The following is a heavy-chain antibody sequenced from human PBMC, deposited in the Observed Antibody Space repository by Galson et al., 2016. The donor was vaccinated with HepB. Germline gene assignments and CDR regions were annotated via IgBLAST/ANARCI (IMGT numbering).Heavy chain of an antibody. Sequence: PALVKPTQTLTLTCTVSGISLTTSGMCVSWIRQPPGKALEWLALVDWDDAKYYSTSLKTRLTISRDTSTNQVVLTMTNMDPVDTATYFCARGGSRWQYYFDYWGQGTLVTVSS. V-gene: IGHV2-70*01. D-gene: IGHD6-13*01. CDR3: ARGGSRWQYYFDY. CDR1: GISLTTSGMC. J-gene: IGHJ4*02. CDR2: VDWDDAK.